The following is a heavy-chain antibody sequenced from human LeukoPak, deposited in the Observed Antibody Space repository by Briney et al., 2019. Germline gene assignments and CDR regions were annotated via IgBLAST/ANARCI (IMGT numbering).Heavy chain of an antibody. CDR1: GFTFVIHW. CDR2: IRYDGSNK. CDR3: AKRIQSAMATGY. J-gene: IGHJ4*02. V-gene: IGHV3-30*02. D-gene: IGHD5-18*01. Sequence: PGGSLRLSCAASGFTFVIHWMAWVRQAPGKGLEWVTFIRYDGSNKYYADSVKGRFTISRDNSKNTLYLQMNGLRAEDTAVYYCAKRIQSAMATGYWGQGTLVTVSS.